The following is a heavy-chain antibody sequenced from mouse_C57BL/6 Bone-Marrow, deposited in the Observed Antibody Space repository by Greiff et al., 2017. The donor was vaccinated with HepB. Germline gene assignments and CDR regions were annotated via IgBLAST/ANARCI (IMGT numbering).Heavy chain of an antibody. V-gene: IGHV2-6*01. J-gene: IGHJ2*01. CDR3: ASMITTERFDY. CDR2: IWGVGST. D-gene: IGHD2-4*01. Sequence: VMLVESGPGLVAPSQSLSITCTVSGFSLTSYGVDWVRQSPGKGLEWLGVIWGVGSTNYNSALKSRLSISKDNSKSQVFLKMNSLQTDDTAMYYCASMITTERFDYWGQGTTLTVSS. CDR1: GFSLTSYG.